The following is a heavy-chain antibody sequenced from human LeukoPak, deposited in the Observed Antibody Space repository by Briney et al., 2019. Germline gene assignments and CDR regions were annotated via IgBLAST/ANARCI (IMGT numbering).Heavy chain of an antibody. CDR3: AKGVVAANYYYYYMDV. CDR2: ISGSGGST. J-gene: IGHJ6*03. V-gene: IGHV3-23*01. Sequence: GGSLRLSCAASGLTVRSNYMSWVRQAPGKGLEWVSAISGSGGSTYYADSVKGRFTISRDNSKNTLYLQMNSLRAEDTAVYYCAKGVVAANYYYYYMDVWGKGTTVTVSS. CDR1: GLTVRSNY. D-gene: IGHD2-15*01.